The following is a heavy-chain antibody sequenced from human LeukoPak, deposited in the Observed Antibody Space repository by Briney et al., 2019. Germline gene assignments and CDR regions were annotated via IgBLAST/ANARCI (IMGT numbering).Heavy chain of an antibody. CDR3: ASSLFLAASPYYFDY. Sequence: MTSETLSLTCTVSGGPISSYYWSWIRQPAGKGLEWIGRIYTSGSTNYNPSLKSRVTMSVDTSKNQFSLKLSSVTAADTAVYYCASSLFLAASPYYFDYWGQGTLVTVSS. V-gene: IGHV4-4*07. D-gene: IGHD6-13*01. CDR1: GGPISSYY. CDR2: IYTSGST. J-gene: IGHJ4*02.